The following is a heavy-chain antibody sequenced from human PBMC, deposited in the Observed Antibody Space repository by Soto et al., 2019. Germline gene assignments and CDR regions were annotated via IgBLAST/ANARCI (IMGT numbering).Heavy chain of an antibody. CDR2: LDPEDGET. J-gene: IGHJ2*01. CDR1: GYIFTDYY. Sequence: EVQLVQSGAEVKKPGATVKISCKVSGYIFTDYYVYWVQQAPGKGLEWMGFLDPEDGETMYAEKFQGRITITADTSTETAYMERSSLRSEDTAVYYCAAASSIGGRLWYFDLWGRGTLVTVSS. CDR3: AAASSIGGRLWYFDL. V-gene: IGHV1-69-2*01. D-gene: IGHD6-6*01.